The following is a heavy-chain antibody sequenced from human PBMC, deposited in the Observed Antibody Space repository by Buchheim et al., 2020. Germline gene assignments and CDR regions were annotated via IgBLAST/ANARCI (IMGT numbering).Heavy chain of an antibody. CDR2: INHSGST. D-gene: IGHD6-19*01. CDR1: GGSFSGYY. J-gene: IGHJ5*02. Sequence: QVQLQQWGAGLLKPSETLSLTCAVYGGSFSGYYWSWIRQPPGKGLEWIGEINHSGSTNYNPSLKSLVTISVDTSKNQFSLTLSSVTAADTAVYYCARAGGIAVAGTVGWFDPWGQGTL. V-gene: IGHV4-34*01. CDR3: ARAGGIAVAGTVGWFDP.